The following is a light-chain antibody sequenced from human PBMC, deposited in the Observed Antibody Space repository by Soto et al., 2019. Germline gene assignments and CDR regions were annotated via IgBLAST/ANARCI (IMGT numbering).Light chain of an antibody. CDR1: SSYVGGYNY. J-gene: IGLJ2*01. CDR3: SSYAGSNNLV. V-gene: IGLV2-8*01. Sequence: QSALTQPPSASGSPGQSVTISCTGTSSYVGGYNYVSWYQQHPGKAPKLMIYEVSKQPSGVPDRFSGSKSGNTASLTVSGLQAEDEADYYCSSYAGSNNLVFGGGTKLTV. CDR2: EVS.